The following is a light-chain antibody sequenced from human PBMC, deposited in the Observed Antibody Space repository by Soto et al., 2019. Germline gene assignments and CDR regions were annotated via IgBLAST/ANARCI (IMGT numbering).Light chain of an antibody. CDR1: QSVGSG. CDR2: GAS. J-gene: IGKJ2*01. V-gene: IGKV3-15*01. Sequence: EIVMTQSPATLSVSPGERATLSCRASQSVGSGLSWYQQKPGQAPRLLIYGASTRATGIPARFSGSGSGTEFTLTISSLQSEDYAVYCCQQYNNWPPYTFGQGTKVEIK. CDR3: QQYNNWPPYT.